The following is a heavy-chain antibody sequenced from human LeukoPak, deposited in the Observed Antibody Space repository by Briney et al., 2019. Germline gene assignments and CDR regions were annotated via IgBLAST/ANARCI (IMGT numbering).Heavy chain of an antibody. CDR1: GGSISSYY. V-gene: IGHV4-59*01. CDR3: ARLAGGYFDY. CDR2: IYYSGST. Sequence: NPSETLSLTCTVSGGSISSYYWSWLRQPPGKGLEWIGYIYYSGSTNYNPSLKSRVTISVDTSKNQFSLKLSSVTAADTAVYYCARLAGGYFDYWGQGTLVTVSS. J-gene: IGHJ4*02.